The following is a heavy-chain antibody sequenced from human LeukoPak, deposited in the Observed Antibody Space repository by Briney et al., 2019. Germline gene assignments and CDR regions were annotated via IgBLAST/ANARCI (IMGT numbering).Heavy chain of an antibody. J-gene: IGHJ6*02. V-gene: IGHV3-74*01. CDR2: INSDGSST. CDR1: GFTFSSYW. Sequence: GGSLRLSCAASGFTFSSYWMHWVRQAPGKGLVWVSRINSDGSSTSYADSVKGRFTISRDNAKNTLYLQMNSLRAEDTAVYYCARDASYSSGWYPTYYYYYGVDVWGQGTTVTVSS. CDR3: ARDASYSSGWYPTYYYYYGVDV. D-gene: IGHD6-19*01.